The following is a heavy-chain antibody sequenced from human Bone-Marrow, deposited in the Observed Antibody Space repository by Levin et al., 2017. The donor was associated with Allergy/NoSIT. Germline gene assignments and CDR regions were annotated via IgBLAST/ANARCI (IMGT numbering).Heavy chain of an antibody. D-gene: IGHD5-12*01. CDR2: IDWDDDK. J-gene: IGHJ3*02. CDR3: ARIGPPNSGYDLAFHS. V-gene: IGHV2-70*04. CDR1: GFSLSTSGMR. Sequence: SGPTLVKPTQTLTLTCTFSGFSLSTSGMRVSWIRQPPGKALEWLARIDWDDDKFYSTSLKTRLTISKDTSKNQVVLTMTNMDPVDTATYYCARIGPPNSGYDLAFHSWGQGTMVTVSS.